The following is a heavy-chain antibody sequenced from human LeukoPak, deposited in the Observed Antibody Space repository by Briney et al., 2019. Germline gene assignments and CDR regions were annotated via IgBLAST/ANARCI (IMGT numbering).Heavy chain of an antibody. D-gene: IGHD2-21*02. CDR3: ARDRATNIVTAGLRPGYIDC. J-gene: IGHJ4*02. CDR2: IWFDGSYK. Sequence: GRSLRLSCAAAGFSFNTYAMHWLRQAPGKGLEWVALIWFDGSYKYYADSVKGRFTISRDNSRDTLFLQMSSLRVEDSAVYYCARDRATNIVTAGLRPGYIDCWGQGTLVTVSS. V-gene: IGHV3-33*01. CDR1: GFSFNTYA.